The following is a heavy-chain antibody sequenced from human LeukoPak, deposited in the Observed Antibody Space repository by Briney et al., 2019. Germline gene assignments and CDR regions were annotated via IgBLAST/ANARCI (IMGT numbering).Heavy chain of an antibody. CDR2: ISSSSSYI. D-gene: IGHD3-22*01. V-gene: IGHV3-21*01. Sequence: PGGSLRLSCAASGFTISSYSMNWVRQAPGKGLEWVSSISSSSSYIYYADSVKGRFTISRDNAKNSLYLQMNSLRAEDTAVYYCARAGGYYSYYFDYWGQGTLVTVSS. CDR3: ARAGGYYSYYFDY. J-gene: IGHJ4*02. CDR1: GFTISSYS.